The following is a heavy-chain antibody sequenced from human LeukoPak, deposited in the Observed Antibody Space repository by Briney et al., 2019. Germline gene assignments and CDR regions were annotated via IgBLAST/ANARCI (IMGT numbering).Heavy chain of an antibody. J-gene: IGHJ3*02. D-gene: IGHD2-15*01. V-gene: IGHV3-7*01. CDR1: GFTFSSYW. Sequence: PGGSLRLSCAASGFTFSSYWMSWVRQAPGKGLEWVANIKQDGSEKYYVDSVKGRFTISRDNAKNSLYLQMNSLRAEDTAVYYCARPRGLLPSAFDIWGQGTMVTVSS. CDR2: IKQDGSEK. CDR3: ARPRGLLPSAFDI.